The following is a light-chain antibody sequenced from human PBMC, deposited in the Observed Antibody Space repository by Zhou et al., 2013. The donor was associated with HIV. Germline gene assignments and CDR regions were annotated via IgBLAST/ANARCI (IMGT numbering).Light chain of an antibody. CDR2: DAS. V-gene: IGKV3-11*01. J-gene: IGKJ3*01. Sequence: VLTQSPDTLSLSPGERATLSCRASQSVSSYLAWYQQKPGQAPRLLIYDASNRATGIPARFSGSGSGTDFTLTISSLEPEDFAVYYCQQRSNWPRTFGPGTKVDIK. CDR3: QQRSNWPRT. CDR1: QSVSSY.